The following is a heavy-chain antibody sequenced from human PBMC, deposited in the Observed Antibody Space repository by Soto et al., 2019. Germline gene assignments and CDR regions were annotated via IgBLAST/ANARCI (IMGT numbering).Heavy chain of an antibody. CDR2: ISYDGSNK. V-gene: IGHV3-30-3*01. CDR1: GFTFSSYV. Sequence: GGSLRLSCAASGFTFSSYVMHWVRQAPGKGLEWVAVISYDGSNKYYADSVKGRFTISRDNSKNTLYLQMNSLRAEDTAVYYCARDVRGVNYYYYYRMHVWGQGTTVTVSS. D-gene: IGHD3-10*01. J-gene: IGHJ6*02. CDR3: ARDVRGVNYYYYYRMHV.